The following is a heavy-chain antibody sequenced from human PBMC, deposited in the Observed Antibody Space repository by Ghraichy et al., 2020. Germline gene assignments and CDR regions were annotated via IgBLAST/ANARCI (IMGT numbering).Heavy chain of an antibody. CDR3: AKRGGYCTNGVCYIAPPGHYYYYYGMDV. V-gene: IGHV3-23*01. CDR1: GFTFSSYA. Sequence: GGSLRLSCAASGFTFSSYAMSWVRQAPGKGLEWVSAISGSGGSTYYADSVKGRFTISRDNSKNTLYLQMNSLRAEDTAVYYCAKRGGYCTNGVCYIAPPGHYYYYYGMDVWGQGTTVTVSS. D-gene: IGHD2-8*01. J-gene: IGHJ6*02. CDR2: ISGSGGST.